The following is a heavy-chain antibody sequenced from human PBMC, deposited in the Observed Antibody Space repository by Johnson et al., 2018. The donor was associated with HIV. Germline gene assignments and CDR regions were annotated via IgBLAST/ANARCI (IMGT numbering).Heavy chain of an antibody. D-gene: IGHD6-13*01. J-gene: IGHJ3*02. CDR2: IYSDGTT. CDR3: AKAYSSSPGAFDI. CDR1: GFTVRSNY. V-gene: IGHV3-53*01. Sequence: VQLVESGGGLIQPGGSLRLSCAASGFTVRSNYMSWVRQAPGKGLEWVSVIYSDGTTYYADSVKGRFTISRDNAKNTLYLQMNSLRAEDTAVYYCAKAYSSSPGAFDIWGQGTMVTVSS.